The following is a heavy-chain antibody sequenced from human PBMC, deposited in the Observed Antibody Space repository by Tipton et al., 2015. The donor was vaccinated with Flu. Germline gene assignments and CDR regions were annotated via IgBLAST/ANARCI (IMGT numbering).Heavy chain of an antibody. CDR1: GFTLSSYW. CDR3: ARDPKWDDSCDYYYYYGMDV. J-gene: IGHJ6*02. D-gene: IGHD3-22*01. CDR2: IYTSGST. V-gene: IGHV4-4*07. Sequence: LRLSCAASGFTLSSYWMSWVRQAPGKGLEWIGRIYTSGSTKKNPSLKSRVSMSVDTSKNQFSLHLSSVTAADTAVYYCARDPKWDDSCDYYYYYGMDVWGQGTTVTVSS.